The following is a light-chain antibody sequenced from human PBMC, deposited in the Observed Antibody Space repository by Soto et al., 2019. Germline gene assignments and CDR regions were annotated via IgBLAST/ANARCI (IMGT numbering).Light chain of an antibody. CDR3: QQYNNWPPVT. V-gene: IGKV3-15*01. CDR1: QSVSSN. CDR2: GAS. J-gene: IGKJ1*01. Sequence: EIVMTQSPATLSVSPWERATLSCRASQSVSSNLAWYQQKPGQAPRLLIYGASTRATGIPARFSGSGSGTEFTLTIGSLQSEDFAVYYCQQYNNWPPVTFGQGTKVDIK.